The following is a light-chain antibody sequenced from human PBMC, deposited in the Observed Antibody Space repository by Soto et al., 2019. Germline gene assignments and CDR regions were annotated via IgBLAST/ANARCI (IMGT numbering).Light chain of an antibody. CDR1: SRDIGFFNY. CDR3: SSSTTRSTYV. Sequence: QSALTQPASVSGSPGQSITISCTGTSRDIGFFNYVSWYQQFPGNAPKLIIFEVTNRPSGVSNRFSASKSGNTASLTISGLQAEDRADYHCSSSTTRSTYVFGTGTKVTAL. V-gene: IGLV2-14*01. J-gene: IGLJ1*01. CDR2: EVT.